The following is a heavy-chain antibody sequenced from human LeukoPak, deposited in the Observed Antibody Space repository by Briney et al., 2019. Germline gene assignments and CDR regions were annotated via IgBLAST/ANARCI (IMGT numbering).Heavy chain of an antibody. CDR3: AKDRDGYYGMDV. CDR2: ISYDGSNK. CDR1: GFTFSSYG. J-gene: IGHJ6*02. Sequence: GGSLRLSCAASGFTFSSYGMHWVRQAPGKGLEWVAVISYDGSNKYYADSVKGRFTISRDHSKNTLYLQMNSLRAEDTAVYYCAKDRDGYYGMDVWGQGTTVTVSS. V-gene: IGHV3-30*18.